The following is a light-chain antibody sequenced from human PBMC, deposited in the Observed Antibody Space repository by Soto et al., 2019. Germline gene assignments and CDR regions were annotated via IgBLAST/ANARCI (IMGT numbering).Light chain of an antibody. V-gene: IGKV1-39*01. CDR3: QQSYITPYT. J-gene: IGKJ2*01. CDR1: QSISTY. Sequence: DIQMTQSPSSLSVSVGDRVTITCRASQSISTYLNWYQQKPGKAPNLLIYTSSDLQSGVSSRFSGSGSGTDFTLTISSLQPEDFATYYCQQSYITPYTFGQGTKLEIK. CDR2: TSS.